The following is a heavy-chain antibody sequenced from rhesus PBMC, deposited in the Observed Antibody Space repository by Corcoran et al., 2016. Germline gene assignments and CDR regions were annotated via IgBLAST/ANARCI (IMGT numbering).Heavy chain of an antibody. D-gene: IGHD2-39*02. CDR2: ISYSGST. V-gene: IGHV4-122*02. Sequence: QVQLQESGPGLVKPSETLSLTCAVSGGSIRSSYYYRSWIRQAPGQGLEWIGYISYSGSTSYNPSLKSRVTISRDTSKNQFSLKLSSVTAADTAVYYCARTPLQYTDDAFDFWGQGLRVTVSS. CDR3: ARTPLQYTDDAFDF. J-gene: IGHJ3*01. CDR1: GGSIRSSYYY.